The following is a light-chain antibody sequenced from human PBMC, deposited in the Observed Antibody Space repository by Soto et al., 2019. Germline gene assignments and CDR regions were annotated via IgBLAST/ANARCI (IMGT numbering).Light chain of an antibody. CDR3: MQAIQTPT. CDR2: LGS. CDR1: QSLLHSNGYNY. Sequence: DIVMTQSPLSLPVTPGEPASISCRSSQSLLHSNGYNYLDWYLQKPGQSPQLLIYLGSNRASVVPDRFIGSGSGKDFTLKSSGLEAEDVGVYYCMQAIQTPTFGSGTNVDIK. J-gene: IGKJ3*01. V-gene: IGKV2-28*01.